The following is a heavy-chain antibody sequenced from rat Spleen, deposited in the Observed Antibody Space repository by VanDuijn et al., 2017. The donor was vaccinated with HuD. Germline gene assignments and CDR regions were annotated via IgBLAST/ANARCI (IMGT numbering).Heavy chain of an antibody. CDR1: GFTFSNYG. CDR2: ISTSGGST. J-gene: IGHJ2*01. V-gene: IGHV5-25*01. Sequence: EVELVESGGGLVQPGRSMKLSCAASGFTFSNYGMAWVRQAPTKGLEWVASISTSGGSTYYRDSVKGRFTISRDNAKSTLYLQMDSLRSEDTATYYCARQYYGYNSYYFDYWGQGVMVTVSS. CDR3: ARQYYGYNSYYFDY. D-gene: IGHD1-9*01.